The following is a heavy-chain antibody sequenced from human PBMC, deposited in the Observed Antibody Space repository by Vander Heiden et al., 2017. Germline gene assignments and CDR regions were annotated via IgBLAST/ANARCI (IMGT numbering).Heavy chain of an antibody. D-gene: IGHD3-9*01. CDR3: AKVGVYDIWTGYYTRAFDY. CDR1: GFTFSSYA. Sequence: EVQLLESGGGLVQPGGSLRLSCAASGFTFSSYAMSWVRQAPGKGLEWVSAISGSGGSTYYADSVKGRFTISRDNSKNTLYLQMNSLRAEDTAVYYCAKVGVYDIWTGYYTRAFDYWGQGTLVTVSS. J-gene: IGHJ4*02. V-gene: IGHV3-23*01. CDR2: ISGSGGST.